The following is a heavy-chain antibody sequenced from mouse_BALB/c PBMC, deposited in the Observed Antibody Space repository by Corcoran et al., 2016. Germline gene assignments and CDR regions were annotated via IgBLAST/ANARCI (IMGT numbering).Heavy chain of an antibody. D-gene: IGHD2-1*01. J-gene: IGHJ3*01. CDR3: ARFVYGNTWFAY. Sequence: QIQFVQSGPELKKPGETVKISCKASGYTFTNYGMNGVKQAPGKGLKWMGWINTYTGEPTYADDFKGRFAFSLETSASTAYLQINNLKNEDTATYFCARFVYGNTWFAYWGQGTLVTVSA. CDR2: INTYTGEP. CDR1: GYTFTNYG. V-gene: IGHV9-3-1*01.